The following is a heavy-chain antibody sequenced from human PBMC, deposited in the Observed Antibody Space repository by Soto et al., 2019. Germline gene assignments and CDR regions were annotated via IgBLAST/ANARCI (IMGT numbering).Heavy chain of an antibody. CDR1: DGSISSSDW. V-gene: IGHV4-4*02. J-gene: IGHJ4*02. Sequence: QVQLQESGPGLVKPSGTLSLTCAVSDGSISSSDWWSWVRQPPGKGLEWIGEIHHSGTTNYDPSLRSRITISVDRLKYLVSLELNCVTAADTAVYYCAGRSRSIAWGQGLQVTVSS. CDR3: AGRSRSIA. CDR2: IHHSGTT. D-gene: IGHD6-13*01.